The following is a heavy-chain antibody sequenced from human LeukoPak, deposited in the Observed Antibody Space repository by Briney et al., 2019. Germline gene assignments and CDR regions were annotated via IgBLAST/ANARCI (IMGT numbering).Heavy chain of an antibody. CDR1: GFTFSSYS. J-gene: IGHJ4*02. Sequence: PGGSLRLSCAASGFTFSSYSMNWVRQAPGKGLEWVSYISSSSSTIYYADSVKGRFTISRDNAKNSLYLQMNSLRVEDTAVYYCARLEQWLTPYWGQGTLVTVSS. V-gene: IGHV3-48*04. D-gene: IGHD6-19*01. CDR3: ARLEQWLTPY. CDR2: ISSSSSTI.